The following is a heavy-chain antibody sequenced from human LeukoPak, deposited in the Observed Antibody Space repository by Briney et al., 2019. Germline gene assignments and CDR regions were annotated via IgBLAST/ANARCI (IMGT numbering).Heavy chain of an antibody. V-gene: IGHV3-30*04. CDR2: IPYDGSNK. J-gene: IGHJ4*02. D-gene: IGHD3-16*01. Sequence: GRSLRLSCAASGFTFSSYAMHWVRQAPGKGLEWVAVIPYDGSNKYYADSVKGRFTISRDNSKNTLYLQMNSLRAEDTAVYYCARDNGGFDYWGQGTLVTVSS. CDR3: ARDNGGFDY. CDR1: GFTFSSYA.